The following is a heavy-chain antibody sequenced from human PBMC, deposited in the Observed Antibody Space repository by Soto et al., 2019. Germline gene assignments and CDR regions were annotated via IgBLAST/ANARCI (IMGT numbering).Heavy chain of an antibody. CDR1: GYTFTSYC. CDR3: VRRHVSATGIDWFDP. Sequence: GASVEVSCKASGYTFTSYCIHWVRQAPGQRLEWMGWINAANGDTKYSPKFQGRVTITRDTSASTAYMELSSLRSEDTAVYYCVRRHVSATGIDWFDPWGQGTLVTVS. V-gene: IGHV1-3*01. D-gene: IGHD6-13*01. J-gene: IGHJ5*02. CDR2: INAANGDT.